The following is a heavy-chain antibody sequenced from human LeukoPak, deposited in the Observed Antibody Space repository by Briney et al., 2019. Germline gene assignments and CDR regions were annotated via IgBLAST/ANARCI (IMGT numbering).Heavy chain of an antibody. CDR2: INPNSGGT. Sequence: ASVKVSCKASGYTFTGYYMHWVRQAPGQGLEWMGRINPNSGGTNYAQKLQGRVTMTTDTSTSTAYMELRSLRSDDTAVYYCARDQPYYYDSSGYYTLLDYWGQGTLVTVSS. J-gene: IGHJ4*02. D-gene: IGHD3-22*01. V-gene: IGHV1-2*06. CDR3: ARDQPYYYDSSGYYTLLDY. CDR1: GYTFTGYY.